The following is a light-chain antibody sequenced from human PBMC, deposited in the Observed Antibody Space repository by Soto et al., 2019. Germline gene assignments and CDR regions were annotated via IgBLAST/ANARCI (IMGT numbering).Light chain of an antibody. Sequence: DIHLTQAPSPLSASVGDSVTITCRASQSISSWLAWYQQKPGKAPKLLIYDASSLESGVPSRFSGSGSGTEFTLTISSLQPDDFATYYCQQYNSYWTFGQGTKVDIK. V-gene: IGKV1-5*01. CDR3: QQYNSYWT. J-gene: IGKJ1*01. CDR1: QSISSW. CDR2: DAS.